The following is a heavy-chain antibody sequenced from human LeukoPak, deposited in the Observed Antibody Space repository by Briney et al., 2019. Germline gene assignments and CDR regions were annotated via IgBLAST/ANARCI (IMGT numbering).Heavy chain of an antibody. CDR1: SDSINSFY. CDR2: IYTSGST. Sequence: SETLSLTCIVSSDSINSFYWSWIRQPAGKELEWIGRIYTSGSTNYNPSLKSRVTISVDTSKNQFSLKLSSVTAADTAVYYCAGITGGTLSFDYWGQGTLVTVSS. V-gene: IGHV4-4*07. J-gene: IGHJ4*02. D-gene: IGHD1-20*01. CDR3: AGITGGTLSFDY.